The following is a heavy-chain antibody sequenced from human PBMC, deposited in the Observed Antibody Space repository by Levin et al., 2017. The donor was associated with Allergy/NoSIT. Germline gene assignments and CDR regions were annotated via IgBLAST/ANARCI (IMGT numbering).Heavy chain of an antibody. V-gene: IGHV3-33*01. J-gene: IGHJ4*02. Sequence: GASVKVSCAASGFTFSSYGMHWVRQAPGKGLEWVALIWNDGNKKNYADSVKGRFTISRDNSKNTLDLQMNSLRAEDTAVYYCARVSYCTTASCYILDYWGQGTLVSVSS. D-gene: IGHD2-2*02. CDR3: ARVSYCTTASCYILDY. CDR1: GFTFSSYG. CDR2: IWNDGNKK.